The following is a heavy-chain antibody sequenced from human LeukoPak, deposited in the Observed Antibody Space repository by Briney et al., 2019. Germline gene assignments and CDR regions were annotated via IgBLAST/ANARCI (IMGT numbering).Heavy chain of an antibody. CDR3: ARGVHYYDSSGYYY. Sequence: PSQTLSLTCTVSGGSNSSGGYYWSWIRQPPGKGLEWIGEINHSGSTNYNPSLKSRVTISVDTSKNQFSLKLSSVTAADTAVYYCARGVHYYDSSGYYYWGQGTLVTVSS. CDR2: INHSGST. CDR1: GGSNSSGGYY. V-gene: IGHV4-30-2*01. J-gene: IGHJ4*02. D-gene: IGHD3-22*01.